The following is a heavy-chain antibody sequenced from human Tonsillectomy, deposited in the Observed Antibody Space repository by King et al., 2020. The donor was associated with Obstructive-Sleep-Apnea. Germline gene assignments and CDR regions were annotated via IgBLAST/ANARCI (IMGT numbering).Heavy chain of an antibody. V-gene: IGHV1-18*04. J-gene: IGHJ4*02. CDR1: GYTFTNYG. CDR2: ISAYNDNT. D-gene: IGHD3-22*01. Sequence: VQLVESGAEVKKPGASVKVSCKASGYTFTNYGISWVRQAPGQGLDWMGWISAYNDNTNYAQNLQDRVTITTDTSTSTAYMELRSLRSDDTAVYYCARDYYDSSGYYPQPSDYWGQGTLVTVSS. CDR3: ARDYYDSSGYYPQPSDY.